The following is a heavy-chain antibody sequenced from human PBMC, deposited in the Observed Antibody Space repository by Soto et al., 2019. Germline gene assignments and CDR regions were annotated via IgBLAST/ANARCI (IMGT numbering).Heavy chain of an antibody. CDR1: GFTFSSYA. Sequence: EVQLLESGGGLVQPGGSLRLSCAASGFTFSSYAMSWVRQAPGKGLEWVSAISGSGGSTYYADSVKGRFTISRDNSKNTLHLQMNSLRAEDTAVYYCAKGDYGAPTGSGFDPWGQGTLVTVSS. D-gene: IGHD4-17*01. CDR2: ISGSGGST. J-gene: IGHJ5*02. V-gene: IGHV3-23*01. CDR3: AKGDYGAPTGSGFDP.